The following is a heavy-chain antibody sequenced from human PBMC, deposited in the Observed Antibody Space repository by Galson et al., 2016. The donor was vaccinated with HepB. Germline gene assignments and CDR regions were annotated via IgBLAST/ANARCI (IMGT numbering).Heavy chain of an antibody. V-gene: IGHV1-18*04. CDR2: IDTKNGNT. Sequence: SVKVSCKASGYIFTNHAFSWVRQAPGQSLEWMGWIDTKNGNTVYARKLQGRVTMTTDTSTNTAYRELTSLRSDDTAVYYCARDLVDSSGWVDYWGQGTLVTVSS. J-gene: IGHJ4*02. CDR3: ARDLVDSSGWVDY. D-gene: IGHD6-19*01. CDR1: GYIFTNHA.